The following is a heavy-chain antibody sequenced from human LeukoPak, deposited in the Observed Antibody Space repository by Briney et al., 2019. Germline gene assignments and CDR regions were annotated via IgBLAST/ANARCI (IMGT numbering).Heavy chain of an antibody. CDR1: GYTFTGYY. D-gene: IGHD6-19*01. J-gene: IGHJ3*01. CDR3: ARGIAVAGLDAFDV. V-gene: IGHV1-2*02. CDR2: INPNSGGT. Sequence: ASVKVSCKASGYTFTGYYMHWVRQAPGQGLEGMGWINPNSGGTNYAQKFQGRVTMTRDTSISTAYMELSRLRSADTAVYYCARGIAVAGLDAFDVWGEGAIVTVS.